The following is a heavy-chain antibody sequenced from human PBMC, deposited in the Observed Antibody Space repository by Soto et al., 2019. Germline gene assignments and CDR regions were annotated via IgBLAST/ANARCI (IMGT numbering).Heavy chain of an antibody. CDR2: HHSDST. CDR1: GGSMSGQH. D-gene: IGHD5-12*01. J-gene: IGHJ4*02. CDR3: ATYSVGEGGRGY. Sequence: QVQLQESGPGLVKPSETLSLTCTVSGGSMSGQHWSWIRQPPGKGLEWIGHHSDSTNYNPSLRSRVTISTDMSKNHFSLKLSSVTAADTAVYFCATYSVGEGGRGYWGQGTLVTVSS. V-gene: IGHV4-4*09.